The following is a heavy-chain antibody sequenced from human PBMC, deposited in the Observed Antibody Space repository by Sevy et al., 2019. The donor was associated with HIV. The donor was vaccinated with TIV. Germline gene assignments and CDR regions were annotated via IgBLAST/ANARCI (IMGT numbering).Heavy chain of an antibody. Sequence: GRSLRLSCAASGFTFSYSGMHWVRQAPGKGLEWVTFIQFDGSSRYYAESVKGRFTILRDNTKNTLYLQMNSLRRDDTAVYYCAKNTAAVGVGGFDYWGQGALVTVSS. V-gene: IGHV3-30*02. CDR3: AKNTAAVGVGGFDY. J-gene: IGHJ4*02. D-gene: IGHD2-8*02. CDR1: GFTFSYSG. CDR2: IQFDGSSR.